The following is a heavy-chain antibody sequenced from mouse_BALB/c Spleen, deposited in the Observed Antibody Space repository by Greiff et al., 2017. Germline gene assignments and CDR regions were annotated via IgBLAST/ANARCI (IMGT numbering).Heavy chain of an antibody. Sequence: EVKLVESGGGLVQPGGSRKLSCAASGFTFSSFGMHWVRQAPEKGLEWVAYISSGSSTIYYADTVKGRFTISRDNPKNTLFLQMTSLRSEDTAMYYCAKGTARATPFAYWGQGTLVTVSA. J-gene: IGHJ3*01. CDR3: AKGTARATPFAY. CDR1: GFTFSSFG. CDR2: ISSGSSTI. D-gene: IGHD3-2*01. V-gene: IGHV5-17*02.